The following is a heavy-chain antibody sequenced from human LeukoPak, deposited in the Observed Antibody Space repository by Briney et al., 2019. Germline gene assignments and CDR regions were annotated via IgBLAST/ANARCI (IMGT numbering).Heavy chain of an antibody. CDR3: ARAPYYYDSSGYYWSY. CDR1: GYTFTSYG. V-gene: IGHV1-18*01. D-gene: IGHD3-22*01. J-gene: IGHJ4*02. CDR2: ISAYNGNT. Sequence: GASVKVSCKASGYTFTSYGISWVRQALGQGLEWMGWISAYNGNTNYAQKLQGRVTMTTDTSTSTAYMELRSLRSDDTAVYYCARAPYYYDSSGYYWSYWGQGTLVTVSS.